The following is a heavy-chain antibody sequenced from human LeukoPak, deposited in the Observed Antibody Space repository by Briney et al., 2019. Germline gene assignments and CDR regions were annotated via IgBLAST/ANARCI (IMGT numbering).Heavy chain of an antibody. CDR1: GYTFTNNY. CDR3: ARDQEGFDY. V-gene: IGHV1-46*01. J-gene: IGHJ4*02. Sequence: ASVKVSCKASGYTFTNNYLHWVRQAPGQGREWMGMIYPRDGSTSYAQNFQGRVTVTRDTSTTTVHMELRGLRSEDTAVYYCARDQEGFDYWGQGTVVTVSS. CDR2: IYPRDGST.